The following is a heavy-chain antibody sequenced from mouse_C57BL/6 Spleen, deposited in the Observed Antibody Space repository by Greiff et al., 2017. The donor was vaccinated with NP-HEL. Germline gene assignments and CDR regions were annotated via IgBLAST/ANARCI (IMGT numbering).Heavy chain of an antibody. CDR3: VPTDSSGDTWFAY. CDR2: INPNYGTT. V-gene: IGHV1-39*01. CDR1: GYSFTDYN. D-gene: IGHD3-2*02. J-gene: IGHJ3*01. Sequence: VQLKQSGPELVKPGASVKISCKASGYSFTDYNMNWVKQSNGKSLEWIGVINPNYGTTSYNQKFKGKATLTVDQSSSTAYMQLNSLTSEDSAVYYCVPTDSSGDTWFAYWGQGTLVTVSA.